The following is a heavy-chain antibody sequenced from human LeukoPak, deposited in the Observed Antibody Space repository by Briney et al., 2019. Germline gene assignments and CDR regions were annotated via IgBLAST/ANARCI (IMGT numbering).Heavy chain of an antibody. Sequence: PSETLSLTCAVYGGSFSGYYWSWIRQPPGKGLERIGEINHSGSTNYNPSLKSRVTISVDTSKNQFSLKLSSVTAADTAVYYCARGRNPTPYDSSGYPTRYFDYWGQGTLVTVSS. CDR1: GGSFSGYY. CDR3: ARGRNPTPYDSSGYPTRYFDY. J-gene: IGHJ4*02. D-gene: IGHD3-22*01. CDR2: INHSGST. V-gene: IGHV4-34*01.